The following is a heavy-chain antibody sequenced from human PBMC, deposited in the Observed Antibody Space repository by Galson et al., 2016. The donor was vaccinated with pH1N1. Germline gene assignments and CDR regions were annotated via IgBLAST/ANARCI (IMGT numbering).Heavy chain of an antibody. CDR3: ATRRGKDYSDRGGYLAY. CDR2: TIPVFGAP. CDR1: GGTFTFYA. D-gene: IGHD3-22*01. Sequence: SVKVSCKASGGTFTFYAFTWVRQAPGQGLEWMGGTIPVFGAPTYAQKSQGRVTITTDDSTRTAYMELRSLRSEDTAVYYCATRRGKDYSDRGGYLAYWGQGTLVTVSS. V-gene: IGHV1-69*05. J-gene: IGHJ4*02.